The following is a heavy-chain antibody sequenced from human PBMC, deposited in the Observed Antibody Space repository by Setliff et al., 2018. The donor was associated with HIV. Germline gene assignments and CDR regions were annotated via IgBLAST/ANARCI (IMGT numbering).Heavy chain of an antibody. CDR2: IYTSGST. CDR1: GGSISTYF. Sequence: PSETLSLTCTVSGGSISTYFWTWIRQPPGKGLEWIGYIYTSGSTNYNPSLKSRVTISVDTSKNQFSLKLTSVTAADTAVYYCARQMTIPGVAVTPVDYWGQGALVTVSS. V-gene: IGHV4-59*08. CDR3: ARQMTIPGVAVTPVDY. D-gene: IGHD3-3*01. J-gene: IGHJ4*02.